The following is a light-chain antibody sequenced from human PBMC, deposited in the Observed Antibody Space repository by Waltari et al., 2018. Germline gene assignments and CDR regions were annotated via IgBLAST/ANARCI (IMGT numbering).Light chain of an antibody. Sequence: ETVVTQSPATLSVSPGERATLSCRTSQTIGRSLAWYQQKPGQAPRLVIYGASIRATGIPARFSDSGSETEFALTISGLQSEDFAVYYCQQYNNWPPGTFGQGTKVEI. CDR2: GAS. CDR3: QQYNNWPPGT. V-gene: IGKV3-15*01. J-gene: IGKJ1*01. CDR1: QTIGRS.